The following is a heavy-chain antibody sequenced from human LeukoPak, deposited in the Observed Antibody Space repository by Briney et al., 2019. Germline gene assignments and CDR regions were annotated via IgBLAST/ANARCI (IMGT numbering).Heavy chain of an antibody. CDR2: INPNSGDT. Sequence: GAPVKVSCKASGYTFTGYHMHWVRQAPGQGLEWMGRINPNSGDTNYAQEFLGRVTMTRDTSISTAYMELSRLRSDDTAVYYCARGSIAARSCIDYWGRGTLVTVSS. V-gene: IGHV1-2*06. D-gene: IGHD6-6*01. CDR3: ARGSIAARSCIDY. CDR1: GYTFTGYH. J-gene: IGHJ4*02.